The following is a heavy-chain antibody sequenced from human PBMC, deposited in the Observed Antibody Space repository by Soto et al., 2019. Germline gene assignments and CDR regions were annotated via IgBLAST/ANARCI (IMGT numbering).Heavy chain of an antibody. CDR1: GFSLSTSGVG. CDR3: AHRPRGYSSGWPFDY. V-gene: IGHV2-5*02. D-gene: IGHD6-19*01. Sequence: QITLKESGPTLVKPTQTLTLTCTFSGFSLSTSGVGVGWIRQPPGKALEWLALIYWDDDKRYSPSLKSRLTITKDTSKNQVVLTMTNMDPVDTATHYCAHRPRGYSSGWPFDYWGQGTLFTVSS. J-gene: IGHJ4*02. CDR2: IYWDDDK.